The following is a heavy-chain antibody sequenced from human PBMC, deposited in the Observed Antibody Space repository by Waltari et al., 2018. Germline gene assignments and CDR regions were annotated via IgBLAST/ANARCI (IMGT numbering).Heavy chain of an antibody. CDR1: GFSFSSYA. V-gene: IGHV3-30-3*01. CDR3: ARDIGRGYSGYDGP. CDR2: ISYDGSNK. Sequence: QVQLVESGGVLVHPGRSLRLSCAASGFSFSSYAMTWSRPAPGKGLEWVAVISYDGSNKYYADSVKGRFTISRDNSKNTLYLQMNSLRAEDTAVYYCARDIGRGYSGYDGPWGQGTLVTVSS. J-gene: IGHJ5*02. D-gene: IGHD5-12*01.